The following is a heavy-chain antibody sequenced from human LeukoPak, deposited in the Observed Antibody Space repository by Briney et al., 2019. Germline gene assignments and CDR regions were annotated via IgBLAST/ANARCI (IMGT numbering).Heavy chain of an antibody. CDR2: INPNSGGT. Sequence: ASVKVSCKASRYTFTGYYMHWVRQAPGQGLEWMGWINPNSGGTNYAQKFQGRVTMTRDTSISTAYMELSRLRSDDTAVYYCARGPRYYGSGCSYFDYWDQGTLVTVSS. CDR3: ARGPRYYGSGCSYFDY. CDR1: RYTFTGYY. D-gene: IGHD3-10*01. V-gene: IGHV1-2*02. J-gene: IGHJ4*02.